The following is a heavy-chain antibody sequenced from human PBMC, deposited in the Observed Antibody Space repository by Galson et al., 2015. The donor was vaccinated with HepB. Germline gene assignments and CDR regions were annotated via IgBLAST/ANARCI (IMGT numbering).Heavy chain of an antibody. J-gene: IGHJ5*02. D-gene: IGHD3-3*01. V-gene: IGHV4-39*02. Sequence: SETLSLTCTVSGDSITNSNYYWGWIRQSPGQGLDWIGCINYSGNTYDNPSLKSRVTMSVDTSQNHFSLSLNSVTAADTAIYYCARLKYDFWSGYQFDHWGQGSLVIVSS. CDR1: GDSITNSNYY. CDR3: ARLKYDFWSGYQFDH. CDR2: INYSGNT.